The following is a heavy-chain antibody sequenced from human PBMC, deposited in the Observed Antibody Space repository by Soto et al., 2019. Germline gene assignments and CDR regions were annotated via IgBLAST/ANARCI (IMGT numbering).Heavy chain of an antibody. CDR2: IYWHDDK. J-gene: IGHJ4*02. D-gene: IGHD3-16*01. CDR3: THRGGATVGLYYFDY. V-gene: IGHV2-5*01. Sequence: SGPTPVNPTQPLTLTCTFSGFSLSTTGVGVSWIRQPPGKALEWLALIYWHDDKRYSPSLKSRLTITKDTSKNQVVLTMTKMEPVDTATYYCTHRGGATVGLYYFDYWGQGALVTVSS. CDR1: GFSLSTTGVG.